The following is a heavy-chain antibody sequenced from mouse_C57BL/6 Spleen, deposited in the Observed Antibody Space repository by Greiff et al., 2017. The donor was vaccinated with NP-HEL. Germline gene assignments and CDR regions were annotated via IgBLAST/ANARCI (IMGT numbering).Heavy chain of an antibody. CDR2: IRSKSNNYAT. CDR1: GFSFNTYA. CDR3: VRHLDGYYFYAMDY. D-gene: IGHD2-3*01. J-gene: IGHJ4*01. Sequence: EVQLVESGGGLVQPKGSLKLSCAASGFSFNTYAMNWVSQAPGKGLEWVARIRSKSNNYATYYADSVKDSFTISRDDSESMLYLQMNNLKTEDTAMYYCVRHLDGYYFYAMDYWGQGTSVTVSS. V-gene: IGHV10-1*01.